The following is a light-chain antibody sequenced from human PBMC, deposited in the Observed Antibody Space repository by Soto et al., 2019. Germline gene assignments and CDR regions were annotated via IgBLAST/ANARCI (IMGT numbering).Light chain of an antibody. J-gene: IGKJ1*01. CDR1: QSVTSSY. CDR3: QQYGSSPQT. V-gene: IGKV3-20*01. Sequence: VLTQSTGTLSLSPGDSATLSCRASQSVTSSYLAWYQQKAGQAPRLLIYDASTRATGITDRFSGSGSGTDCTLTISRLEPEDFAVYYCQQYGSSPQTFGQGTKVDIK. CDR2: DAS.